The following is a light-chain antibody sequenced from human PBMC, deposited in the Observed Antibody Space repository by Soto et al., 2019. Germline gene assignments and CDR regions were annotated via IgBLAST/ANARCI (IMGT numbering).Light chain of an antibody. J-gene: IGKJ1*01. CDR1: QSVSNY. Sequence: DIQMTQSPSSLSASVGDRVTITCRASQSVSNYLNWYQQKPGKPPRLLIYTASSLQNGVSSRFSGSGSGTDFTLTINSLQPEDFATYFCQQSYSSPQTFGQGTKVEIK. CDR2: TAS. V-gene: IGKV1-39*01. CDR3: QQSYSSPQT.